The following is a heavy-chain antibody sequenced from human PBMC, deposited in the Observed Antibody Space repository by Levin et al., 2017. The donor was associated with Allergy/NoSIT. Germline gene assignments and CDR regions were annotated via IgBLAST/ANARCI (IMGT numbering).Heavy chain of an antibody. CDR3: ARAEVGSEH. J-gene: IGHJ4*02. CDR2: IYSSGSA. Sequence: SCKVSGGSISSGSYYWSWIRQPAAKGLEWIGRIYSSGSANYNPSLKSRVTISVDTSKNQFSLKLSSVTAADTAVYYCARAEVGSEHWGQGTLDTVSS. D-gene: IGHD3-10*01. V-gene: IGHV4-61*02. CDR1: GGSISSGSYY.